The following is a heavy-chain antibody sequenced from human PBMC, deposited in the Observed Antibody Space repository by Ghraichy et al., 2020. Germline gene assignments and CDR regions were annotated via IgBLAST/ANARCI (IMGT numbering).Heavy chain of an antibody. J-gene: IGHJ4*02. V-gene: IGHV3-73*01. CDR1: GFTFSGST. CDR2: IRSKANSYAT. D-gene: IGHD3-10*01. Sequence: GGSLRLSCAASGFTFSGSTMHWVRQAPGKGLEWIGRIRSKANSYATSYAASVKGRFTISRDDSKNTAYLQMNSLKSEDTAVYCCSRLGDDWGQGTLVTVSS. CDR3: SRLGDD.